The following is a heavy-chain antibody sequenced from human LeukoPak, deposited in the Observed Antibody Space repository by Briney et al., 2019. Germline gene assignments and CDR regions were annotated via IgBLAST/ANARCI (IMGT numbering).Heavy chain of an antibody. CDR1: GYTFTVYY. J-gene: IGHJ4*02. V-gene: IGHV1-8*03. Sequence: RASVRVSCEASGYTFTVYYLHWVRQAPGQGLEWMGWMNPNSGNTGYAQKFQGRVTITRNTSISTAYMELSSLRSEDTAVYYCAREGMATIIDYWGQGTLVTVSS. D-gene: IGHD5-24*01. CDR3: AREGMATIIDY. CDR2: MNPNSGNT.